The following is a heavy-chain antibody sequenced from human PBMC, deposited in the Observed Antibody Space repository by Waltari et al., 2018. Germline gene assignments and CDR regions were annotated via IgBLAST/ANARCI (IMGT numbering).Heavy chain of an antibody. V-gene: IGHV1-2*02. Sequence: QVQLVQSGAEVGKPGASVKVSCQATGYSFSDYDIYWVRQAPGQGLEWMAWIKPNRGETKYPQKFQGRVTLTRDTSISTAYMELPRMTVDDTAVYYCATGNHLDFWGQGTIVTVSS. CDR1: GYSFSDYD. J-gene: IGHJ4*02. CDR2: IKPNRGET. CDR3: ATGNHLDF.